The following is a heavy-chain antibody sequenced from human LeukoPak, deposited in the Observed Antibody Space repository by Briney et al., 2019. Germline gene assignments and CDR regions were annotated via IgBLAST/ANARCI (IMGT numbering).Heavy chain of an antibody. D-gene: IGHD5-24*01. J-gene: IGHJ4*02. CDR1: GFTFGDYA. Sequence: GGSLSLSCTASGFTFGDYAMSWFRQAPGKGLEWVGFIRTKAYGGTTEYAASVKGRFTISRDDSKSIAYLQMNSLKTEDTAVYYCTRRRVPDGHNLYYFDYWGQGTLVTVSS. CDR2: IRTKAYGGTT. V-gene: IGHV3-49*03. CDR3: TRRRVPDGHNLYYFDY.